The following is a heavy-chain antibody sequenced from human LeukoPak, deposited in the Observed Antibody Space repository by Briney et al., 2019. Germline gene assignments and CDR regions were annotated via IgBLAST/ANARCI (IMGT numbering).Heavy chain of an antibody. Sequence: GGSLRLSCLASGFIFTDYAMMWVRQAPGKGLEWVSSIVGSGTGTFYADSVKGRFSVSRDNSKNTLYLQMYSLRDEDTAVYYCAKDYQITIFGVVIMPLDYWGQGTLVTVSS. D-gene: IGHD3-3*01. V-gene: IGHV3-23*01. J-gene: IGHJ4*02. CDR2: IVGSGTGT. CDR3: AKDYQITIFGVVIMPLDY. CDR1: GFIFTDYA.